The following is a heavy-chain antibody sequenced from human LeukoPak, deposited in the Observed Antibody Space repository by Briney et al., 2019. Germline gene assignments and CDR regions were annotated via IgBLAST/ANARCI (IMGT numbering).Heavy chain of an antibody. V-gene: IGHV3-7*04. CDR2: IKQDGSEK. J-gene: IGHJ5*02. Sequence: GGSLRLSCAASRFTFSSYWMSWVRQAPGKGLEWVANIKQDGSEKYYVDSVKGRFTISRDNAKNSLYLQMNSLRAEDTVVYYCARDRTRIAAAPNWFDPWGQGTLVTVSS. CDR3: ARDRTRIAAAPNWFDP. D-gene: IGHD6-13*01. CDR1: RFTFSSYW.